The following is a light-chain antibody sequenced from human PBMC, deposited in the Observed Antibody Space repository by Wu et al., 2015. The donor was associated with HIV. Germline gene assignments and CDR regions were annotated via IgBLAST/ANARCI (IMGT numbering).Light chain of an antibody. CDR1: QSVSGTY. CDR2: GAS. CDR3: QQYGTSPT. Sequence: EIVLTQSPGTLSLSPGERATLSCRASQSVSGTYLAWYQQKPGQAPRLLIYGASTRATGISDRVNGSGSGTDFTLTISRLEPEDFAVYYCQQYGTSPTFGGGTRVDIK. V-gene: IGKV3-20*01. J-gene: IGKJ4*01.